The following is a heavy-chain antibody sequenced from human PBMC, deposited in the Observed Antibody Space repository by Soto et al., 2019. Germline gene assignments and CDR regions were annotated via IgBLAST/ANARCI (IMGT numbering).Heavy chain of an antibody. Sequence: PVESLKISCKGSGYGLSIHWVAWLRQLPVKVLEWVGIIYPGNSNTMYSPSFQGQFTISADTALSTTYLQWDTLKPSDTAIYFCARDSHCDGGNCPMGGFDMWGQGTMVTVS. CDR2: IYPGNSNT. D-gene: IGHD2-15*01. CDR1: GYGLSIHW. CDR3: ARDSHCDGGNCPMGGFDM. V-gene: IGHV5-51*01. J-gene: IGHJ3*02.